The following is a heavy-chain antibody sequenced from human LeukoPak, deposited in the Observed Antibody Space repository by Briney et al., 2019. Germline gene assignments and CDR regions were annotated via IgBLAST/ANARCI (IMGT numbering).Heavy chain of an antibody. CDR3: SIDSRYNWNHLDC. CDR1: GFTFNNAW. CDR2: IKSKSAGGTI. J-gene: IGHJ4*02. D-gene: IGHD1-1*01. V-gene: IGHV3-15*01. Sequence: GGSLRLSCAASGFTFNNAWMNWVRQAPGGGLEWVGRIKSKSAGGTIDYAAPVQGRFTISRDDSKNVVYLQMNSLKSEDTAVYYCSIDSRYNWNHLDCWGQGTLVTVSS.